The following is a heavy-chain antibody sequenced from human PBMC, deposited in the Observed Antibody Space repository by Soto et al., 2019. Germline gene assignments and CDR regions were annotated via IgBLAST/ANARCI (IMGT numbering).Heavy chain of an antibody. CDR1: GFTFSSYS. J-gene: IGHJ4*02. Sequence: EVQLVESGGGLVKPGGSLRLSCAASGFTFSSYSMNWVRQAPGKGLEWVSSISSSSSYIYYADSVKGRFTISRDNAKNSLYLQMTSLRAEDTAVYYCARGGWDYFDYWGQGTLVTVSS. CDR3: ARGGWDYFDY. V-gene: IGHV3-21*01. D-gene: IGHD3-10*01. CDR2: ISSSSSYI.